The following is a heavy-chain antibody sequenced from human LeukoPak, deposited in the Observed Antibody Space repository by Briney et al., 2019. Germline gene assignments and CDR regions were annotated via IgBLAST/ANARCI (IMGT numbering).Heavy chain of an antibody. CDR1: GFTFSSYW. CDR2: IKQDGSEK. Sequence: PGGSLRLSCAASGFTFSSYWMSWVRQAPGKGLEWVANIKQDGSEKYYVDSVKGRFTISRDNAKNTLYLQMNSLRAEDTAVYYCARDSDYGDYVESGMDVWGQGTTVTVSS. D-gene: IGHD4-17*01. J-gene: IGHJ6*02. V-gene: IGHV3-7*01. CDR3: ARDSDYGDYVESGMDV.